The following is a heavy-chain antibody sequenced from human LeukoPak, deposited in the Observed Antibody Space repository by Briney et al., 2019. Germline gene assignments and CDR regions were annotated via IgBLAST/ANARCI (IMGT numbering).Heavy chain of an antibody. D-gene: IGHD3-16*01. Sequence: GGSLRLSCAASGFSFNNYDINWVRQAPGKGLEWVSAISGSGGSIYYADSVKGRFTISRDNSKNTLYLQMNSLRAEDTAVYYCAKAQTYYDYVWGSIYYFDYWGQGTLVTVSS. V-gene: IGHV3-23*01. CDR3: AKAQTYYDYVWGSIYYFDY. CDR1: GFSFNNYD. CDR2: ISGSGGSI. J-gene: IGHJ4*02.